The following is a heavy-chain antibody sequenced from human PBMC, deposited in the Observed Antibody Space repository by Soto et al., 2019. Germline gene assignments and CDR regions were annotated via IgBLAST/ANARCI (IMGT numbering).Heavy chain of an antibody. V-gene: IGHV3-33*08. Sequence: GGSLRLSCAASGFTFSSYSMNWVRQAPGKGLEWVAVIWYDGSNKEYADSVKGRFTISRDNSKNTLYLQMNTLRAEDTAVYFCARDFFNRLPIYYYYYMDVWGKGTTVTVSS. J-gene: IGHJ6*03. CDR2: IWYDGSNK. D-gene: IGHD2-2*01. CDR3: ARDFFNRLPIYYYYYMDV. CDR1: GFTFSSYS.